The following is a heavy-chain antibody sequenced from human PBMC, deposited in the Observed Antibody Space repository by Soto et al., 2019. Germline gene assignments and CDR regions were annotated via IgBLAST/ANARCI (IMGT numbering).Heavy chain of an antibody. CDR1: GYTFTSYG. Sequence: GASVKVSCKASGYTFTSYGIRWVRQAPGQGLEWMGWISAYNGNTNYAQKLQGRVTMTTDTSTSTAYMELRSLRSDDTAVYYCARENWNYALSWFDPWGQGTLVTVSS. V-gene: IGHV1-18*01. CDR2: ISAYNGNT. CDR3: ARENWNYALSWFDP. J-gene: IGHJ5*02. D-gene: IGHD1-7*01.